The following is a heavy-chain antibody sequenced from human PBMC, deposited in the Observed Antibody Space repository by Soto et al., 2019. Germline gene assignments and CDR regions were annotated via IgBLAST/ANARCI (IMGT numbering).Heavy chain of an antibody. D-gene: IGHD3-10*01. CDR2: IYYSGST. V-gene: IGHV4-59*01. CDR3: ARTITMVRGVIAFDI. J-gene: IGHJ3*02. CDR1: GGSISSYY. Sequence: SETLSLTCTVSGGSISSYYWSWIRQPPGKGLERIGYIYYSGSTNYNPSLKSRVTISVDTSKNQFSLKLSSVTAADTAVYYCARTITMVRGVIAFDIWGQGTMVTVSS.